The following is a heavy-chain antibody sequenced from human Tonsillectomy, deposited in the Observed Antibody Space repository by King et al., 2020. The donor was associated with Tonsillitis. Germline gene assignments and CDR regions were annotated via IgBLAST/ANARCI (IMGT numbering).Heavy chain of an antibody. CDR3: GLYDGGVFDP. J-gene: IGHJ5*02. CDR2: IYNRENT. Sequence: QLQESGPGLVKPSQTLSLTCTVSGASISGGAYYWSWIRQHPGKGLEWIGYIYNRENTFYSPSLKSRLTISVETSKNQFSLKLRSVTAADTAVYYCGLYDGGVFDPWGQGTLVTVSS. V-gene: IGHV4-31*03. CDR1: GASISGGAYY. D-gene: IGHD4-23*01.